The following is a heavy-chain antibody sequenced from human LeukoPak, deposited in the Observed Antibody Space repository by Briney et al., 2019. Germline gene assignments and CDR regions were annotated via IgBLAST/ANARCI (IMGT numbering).Heavy chain of an antibody. CDR2: ISGSGGST. CDR1: GSTFSIYA. D-gene: IGHD3-22*01. J-gene: IGHJ4*02. V-gene: IGHV3-23*01. CDR3: AKDTSTADYYYDSSGPVFDY. Sequence: GGSLRLSCAASGSTFSIYAMSWVRQAPGKGLEWVSAISGSGGSTYYADSVKGRFTISRDNSKNTLYLQMNSLRAEDTAVYYCAKDTSTADYYYDSSGPVFDYWGQGTLVTVSS.